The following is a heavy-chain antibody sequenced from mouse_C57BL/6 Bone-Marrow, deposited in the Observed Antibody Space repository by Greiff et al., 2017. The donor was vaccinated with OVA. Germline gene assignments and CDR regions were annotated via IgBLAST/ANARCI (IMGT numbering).Heavy chain of an antibody. V-gene: IGHV1-9*01. D-gene: IGHD4-1*01. CDR2: IYPGSGGT. J-gene: IGHJ2*01. CDR3: ALGVYYFDY. CDR1: GYTFTGYW. Sequence: VKLQESGAELMKPGASVKLSCKATGYTFTGYWIEWVKQRPGHGLEWIGEIYPGSGGTNYNEKFKGKATFTADTSSNTAYMQLSSLPTEDSAIYYCALGVYYFDYWGQGTTLTVSS.